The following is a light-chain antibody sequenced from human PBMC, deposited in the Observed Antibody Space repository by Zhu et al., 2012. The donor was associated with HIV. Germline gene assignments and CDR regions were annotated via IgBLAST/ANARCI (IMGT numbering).Light chain of an antibody. CDR3: LQIYTYPWT. CDR2: GAS. Sequence: AIQMTQSPSSLSASKGDRVTIACRASQDIRSDLGWYQQKPGKAPKLLIFGASYLQRGVPSRFSGSGSGTEFTLTISSLQPEDFAAYYCLQIYTYPWTFGQGTKVEI. J-gene: IGKJ1*01. CDR1: QDIRSD. V-gene: IGKV1-6*01.